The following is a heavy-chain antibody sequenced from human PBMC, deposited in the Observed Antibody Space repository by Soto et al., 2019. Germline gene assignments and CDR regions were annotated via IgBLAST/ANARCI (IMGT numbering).Heavy chain of an antibody. CDR2: IYHTGST. V-gene: IGHV4-31*03. J-gene: IGHJ3*01. CDR3: ARGRDRRYQLLFVFDL. CDR1: GDSISSGSYY. Sequence: QVQLQESGPGLVKPSQTLSLTCSVSGDSISSGSYYWSWVRQRPGKGLEWIGYIYHTGSTKYNPSLQSRVSMSVDTSKHQFSLSLTSLTAADTAVYFCARGRDRRYQLLFVFDLWGQGTLVTVSS. D-gene: IGHD2-2*01.